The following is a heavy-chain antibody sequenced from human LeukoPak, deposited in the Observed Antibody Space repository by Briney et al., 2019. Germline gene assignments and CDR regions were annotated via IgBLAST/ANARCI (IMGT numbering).Heavy chain of an antibody. CDR1: EGSVSTSDYY. V-gene: IGHV4-39*07. CDR3: ARVFDS. Sequence: PSETLSLTCTVSEGSVSTSDYYWGWIRQSPVKGLEWIGDVFYTGKTNYNPSLRGRATISIDTSKNQFSLKLTYVTAADTAVYYCARVFDSWGQGTLVTVSS. CDR2: VFYTGKT. J-gene: IGHJ4*02.